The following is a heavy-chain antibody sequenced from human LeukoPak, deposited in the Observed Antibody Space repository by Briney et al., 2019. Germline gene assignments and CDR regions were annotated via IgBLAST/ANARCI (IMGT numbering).Heavy chain of an antibody. V-gene: IGHV3-15*01. CDR2: IKSKTDGGTT. D-gene: IGHD4-17*01. J-gene: IGHJ4*02. CDR3: TGGDYGEFDY. Sequence: GESLRLSCAASGFTFSNAWMSWVRQAPGKGLEWVGRIKSKTDGGTTDYAAPVKGRFTISRDDSKSTVNLQMNSLKTEDTAVYYCTGGDYGEFDYWGQGTLVTVSS. CDR1: GFTFSNAW.